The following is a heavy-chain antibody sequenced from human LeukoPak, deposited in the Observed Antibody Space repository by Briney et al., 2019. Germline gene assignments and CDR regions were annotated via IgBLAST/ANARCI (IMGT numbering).Heavy chain of an antibody. J-gene: IGHJ3*02. CDR3: ARPSVIAAAGDFDAFDI. V-gene: IGHV1-69*13. D-gene: IGHD6-13*01. Sequence: GASVKVSCKASGYTFTSYYMHWVRQAPGQGLEWMGGIIPIFGTANYAQKFQGRVTITADESTSTAYMELSSLRSEDTAVYYCARPSVIAAAGDFDAFDIWGQGTMVTVSS. CDR2: IIPIFGTA. CDR1: GYTFTSYY.